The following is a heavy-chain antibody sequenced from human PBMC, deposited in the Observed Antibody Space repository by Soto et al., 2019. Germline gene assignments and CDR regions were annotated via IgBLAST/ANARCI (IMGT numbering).Heavy chain of an antibody. CDR3: ARVLEWLFCFDP. J-gene: IGHJ5*02. Sequence: SETLSLTCTVSGGSISSGGYYWSWIRQHPGKGLEWIGYIYYSGSTYYNPSLKSRVTISVDTSKNQFSLKLSSVTAADTAVYYCARVLEWLFCFDPWGQGTLVTVSS. D-gene: IGHD3-3*01. CDR2: IYYSGST. CDR1: GGSISSGGYY. V-gene: IGHV4-31*03.